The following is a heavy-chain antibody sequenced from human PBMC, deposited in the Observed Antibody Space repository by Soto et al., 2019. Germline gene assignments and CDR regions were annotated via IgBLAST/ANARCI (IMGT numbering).Heavy chain of an antibody. CDR3: ASANSNYDRWFDP. D-gene: IGHD4-4*01. Sequence: PGGSLRLSCAASGFTVSSNYMSWVRQAPGKGLEWVSVIYSGGSTYYADSVKGRFTISRDNSKNTLYLQMNSLRAEDTAVYYCASANSNYDRWFDPWGQGTLVTVSS. J-gene: IGHJ5*02. CDR1: GFTVSSNY. CDR2: IYSGGST. V-gene: IGHV3-53*01.